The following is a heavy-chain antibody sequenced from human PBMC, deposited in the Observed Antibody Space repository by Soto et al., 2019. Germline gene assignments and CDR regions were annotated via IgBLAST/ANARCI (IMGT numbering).Heavy chain of an antibody. D-gene: IGHD2-15*01. V-gene: IGHV3-21*01. Sequence: PGGSLGLSCAASGFTFRSYSMNWVRQAPGKGLEWVSSISSSSSYIYYADSVKGRFTISRDNAKNSLYLQMNSLRAEDTAVYYCARDLTILHYYYGMDVWGQGTTVTVSS. CDR3: ARDLTILHYYYGMDV. CDR1: GFTFRSYS. CDR2: ISSSSSYI. J-gene: IGHJ6*02.